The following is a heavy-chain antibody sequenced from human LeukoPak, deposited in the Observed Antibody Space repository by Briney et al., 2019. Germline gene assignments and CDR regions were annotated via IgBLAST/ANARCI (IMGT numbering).Heavy chain of an antibody. CDR3: ARDAPGPHGPVAGHNWFDP. CDR2: IWYDGSNK. CDR1: GFTFSSYG. D-gene: IGHD6-19*01. V-gene: IGHV3-33*01. J-gene: IGHJ5*02. Sequence: GGSLRLSCAASGFTFSSYGMHWVRQAPGKGLEGVAVIWYDGSNKYYADSVKGRFTISRDNSKNTLYLQMNSLRAEDTAKYYCARDAPGPHGPVAGHNWFDPWGQGTLVTVSS.